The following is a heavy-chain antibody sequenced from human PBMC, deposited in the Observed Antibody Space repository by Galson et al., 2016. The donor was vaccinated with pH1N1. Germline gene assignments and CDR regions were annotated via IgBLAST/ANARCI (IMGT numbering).Heavy chain of an antibody. CDR3: ARDPTPTTSPRFSFFYGMDV. V-gene: IGHV1-46*01. D-gene: IGHD4-17*01. Sequence: SVKVSCKASGYSFTDYYIHWVRQAPGQGLEWMGIINPTTDSTSYAQTFQGRVTVTRDTSATTVYLDLSSLRSDDTAVYYCARDPTPTTSPRFSFFYGMDVWGQGTTVTVSS. CDR2: INPTTDST. CDR1: GYSFTDYY. J-gene: IGHJ6*02.